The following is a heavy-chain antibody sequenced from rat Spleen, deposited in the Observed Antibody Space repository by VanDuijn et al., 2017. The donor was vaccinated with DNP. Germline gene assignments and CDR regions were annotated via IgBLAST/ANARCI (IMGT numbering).Heavy chain of an antibody. D-gene: IGHD4-2*01. V-gene: IGHV3-1*01. CDR3: ATGGAGIWFAY. CDR1: DYSITSDY. CDR2: ISYSGST. Sequence: EMQLQESGPGLVKPSQSLSLTCSVTDYSITSDYWAWIRKFPGNKMEWTGYISYSGSTSYNPSLKSRISITRDTSKNQFFLQLNSVTTEDTATYYCATGGAGIWFAYWGQGTLVTVSS. J-gene: IGHJ3*01.